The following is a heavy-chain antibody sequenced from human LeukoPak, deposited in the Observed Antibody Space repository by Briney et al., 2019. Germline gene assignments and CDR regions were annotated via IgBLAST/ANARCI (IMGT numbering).Heavy chain of an antibody. CDR1: GFTFSSDG. J-gene: IGHJ4*02. V-gene: IGHV3-33*01. Sequence: GGSLRLSCAASGFTFSSDGMHCVREAPGKGLEWVAVIWYDGSNKYYADSVKGRFTISRDNSKNTLYLQMNSLRAEDTAVYYCARAQGYYDSSGYPIDYWGQGTLVTVSS. CDR3: ARAQGYYDSSGYPIDY. D-gene: IGHD3-22*01. CDR2: IWYDGSNK.